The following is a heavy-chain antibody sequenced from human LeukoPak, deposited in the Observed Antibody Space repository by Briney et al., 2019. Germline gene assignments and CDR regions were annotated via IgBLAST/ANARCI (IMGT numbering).Heavy chain of an antibody. Sequence: SETLSLTCTVSGGSISSHYWSWLRQPPGKGLEWIGYIYYSGSTNYNPSLKSRVTISVDTSKNQFSLKLSSVTAADTAVYYCARYEYSSSSFDYWGQGTLVTVSS. CDR3: ARYEYSSSSFDY. CDR1: GGSISSHY. D-gene: IGHD6-6*01. V-gene: IGHV4-59*11. J-gene: IGHJ4*02. CDR2: IYYSGST.